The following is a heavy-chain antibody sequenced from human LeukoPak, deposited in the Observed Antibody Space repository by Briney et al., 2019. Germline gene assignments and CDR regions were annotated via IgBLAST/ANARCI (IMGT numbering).Heavy chain of an antibody. CDR2: IYTSGST. J-gene: IGHJ5*02. Sequence: SETLSLTCTVSGGSISSGSYSWSWIRQPAGKGLEWIGRIYTSGSTNYNPSLKSRVTISVDTSKNQFSLKLSSVTAADTAVYYCARGIVVVPAAIEWFDPWGQGTLVTVSS. V-gene: IGHV4-61*02. CDR3: ARGIVVVPAAIEWFDP. D-gene: IGHD2-2*02. CDR1: GGSISSGSYS.